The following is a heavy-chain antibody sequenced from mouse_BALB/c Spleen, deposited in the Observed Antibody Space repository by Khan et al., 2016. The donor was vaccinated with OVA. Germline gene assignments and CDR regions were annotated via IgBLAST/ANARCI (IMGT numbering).Heavy chain of an antibody. Sequence: EVELVESGGDLVKPGGSPKLSCAASGFTFSNYGMSWVRQTPDKRLEWVATITNGGSYTYYPDSVKGRFTISSDNAKNTLYLQMSSLKSEDTAMYYCARRGYDEAWFAYWGQGTLVTVSA. V-gene: IGHV5-6*01. CDR1: GFTFSNYG. D-gene: IGHD2-2*01. CDR3: ARRGYDEAWFAY. CDR2: ITNGGSYT. J-gene: IGHJ3*01.